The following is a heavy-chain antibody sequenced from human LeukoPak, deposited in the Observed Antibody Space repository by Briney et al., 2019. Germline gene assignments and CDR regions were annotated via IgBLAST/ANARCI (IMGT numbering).Heavy chain of an antibody. CDR3: ARRIAVAGKNWFDP. D-gene: IGHD6-19*01. V-gene: IGHV4-30-4*08. Sequence: SQTLSLTCTVSGGSISSGDYYWSWIRQPPGKGLEWIVYIYYSGSTYYNPSLKSRVTISVDTSKNQFSLKLSSVTAADTAVYYCARRIAVAGKNWFDPWGQGTLVTVSS. CDR2: IYYSGST. J-gene: IGHJ5*02. CDR1: GGSISSGDYY.